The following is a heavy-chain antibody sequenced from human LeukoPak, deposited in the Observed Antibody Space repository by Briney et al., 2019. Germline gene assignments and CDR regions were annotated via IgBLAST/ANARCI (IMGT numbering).Heavy chain of an antibody. D-gene: IGHD5-12*01. V-gene: IGHV4-34*01. CDR1: GESFSGYY. CDR2: INHSGST. J-gene: IGHJ4*02. CDR3: ARGGYSGYSV. Sequence: SETLSLTCAVYGESFSGYYWSWIRQPPGKGLEWIGEINHSGSTNYNPSLKSRVTISVDTSKNQFSLKLSSVTAADTAVYYCARGGYSGYSVWGQGTLVTVSS.